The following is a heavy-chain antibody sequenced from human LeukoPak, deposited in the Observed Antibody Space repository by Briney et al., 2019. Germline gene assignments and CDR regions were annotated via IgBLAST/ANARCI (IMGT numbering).Heavy chain of an antibody. Sequence: GGSLRLSCAVSGFTVSSNYMSWVRQAPGKGLEWVSVLYSGGSTYYADSVKGRFTISRDNSKNTLYLQMNSLRAEDTAVYYCATSGSILTGYYRYYFEYWGQGTLVTVSS. CDR3: ATSGSILTGYYRYYFEY. D-gene: IGHD3-9*01. CDR1: GFTVSSNY. V-gene: IGHV3-66*01. CDR2: LYSGGST. J-gene: IGHJ4*02.